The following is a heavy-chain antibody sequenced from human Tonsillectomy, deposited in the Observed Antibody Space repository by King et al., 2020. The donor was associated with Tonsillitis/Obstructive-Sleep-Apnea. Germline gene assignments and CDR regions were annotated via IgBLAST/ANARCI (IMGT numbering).Heavy chain of an antibody. J-gene: IGHJ6*03. Sequence: VQLQQWGAGLLKPSETLSLTCAVYGGSFSGYYWTWIRQPPGKGLEWIREINHSGSTNYNPSLKSRVTISVDTSKNHFSLKLSSVTAADTAVYYCARGRVFGVVIRGARDYYYMDVWGKGTTVTVSS. CDR3: ARGRVFGVVIRGARDYYYMDV. V-gene: IGHV4-34*01. CDR1: GGSFSGYY. D-gene: IGHD3-3*01. CDR2: INHSGST.